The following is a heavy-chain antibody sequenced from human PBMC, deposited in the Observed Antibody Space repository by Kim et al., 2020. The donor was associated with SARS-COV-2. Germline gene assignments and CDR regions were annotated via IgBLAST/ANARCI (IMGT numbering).Heavy chain of an antibody. Sequence: GGSLRLSCTGSGFNLGEYAMSWVRQAPGKGLEWVGITRSKPHGGTIDYAASVKGRFTISRDDSMSIAYLQMNSLKTEDTAVYYCTRAEYGGNSEGDYWGQGTMVTVSS. J-gene: IGHJ4*02. CDR1: GFNLGEYA. CDR2: TRSKPHGGTI. V-gene: IGHV3-49*04. D-gene: IGHD2-21*02. CDR3: TRAEYGGNSEGDY.